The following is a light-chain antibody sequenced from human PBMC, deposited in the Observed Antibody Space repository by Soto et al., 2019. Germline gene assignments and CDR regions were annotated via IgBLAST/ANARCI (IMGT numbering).Light chain of an antibody. CDR1: QSVSSTY. Sequence: EIVLMQSPGTLSLSPGERATLSCRASQSVSSTYLAWYQQKPGQAPRLLIYGVSSRIPGIPDRFSGSGSGTDFTLTISRLEPEDFAVYYCQQYGSSPRAWTFGQGTKVEIK. CDR3: QQYGSSPRAWT. J-gene: IGKJ1*01. V-gene: IGKV3-20*01. CDR2: GVS.